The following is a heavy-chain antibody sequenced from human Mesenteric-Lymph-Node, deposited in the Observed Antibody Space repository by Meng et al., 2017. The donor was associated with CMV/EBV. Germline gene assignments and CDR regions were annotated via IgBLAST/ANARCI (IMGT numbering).Heavy chain of an antibody. CDR1: GFTFSSYS. D-gene: IGHD4-11*01. J-gene: IGHJ4*02. CDR3: ARDRVTHDY. CDR2: IKQDGSEK. V-gene: IGHV3-7*01. Sequence: GESLKISCAASGFTFSSYSMNWVRQAPGKGLEWVANIKQDGSEKYYVDSVKGRFTISRDNAKNSLYLQMNSLRAEDTALYYCARDRVTHDYWGQGTLVTVSS.